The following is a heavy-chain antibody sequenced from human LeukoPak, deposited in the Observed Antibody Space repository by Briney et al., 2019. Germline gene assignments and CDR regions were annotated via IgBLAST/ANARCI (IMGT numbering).Heavy chain of an antibody. Sequence: SETLSLTCTVSGGSISSYYWSWIRQPPGKGLEWIGYIYYSGSTNYNPSLKSRVTISVDTSKNQFSLKLSSVTAADTAVYYCARHSRVRFLEWLLSDYYYYGMDVWGQGTTVTVS. CDR2: IYYSGST. J-gene: IGHJ6*02. CDR3: ARHSRVRFLEWLLSDYYYYGMDV. CDR1: GGSISSYY. V-gene: IGHV4-59*08. D-gene: IGHD3-3*01.